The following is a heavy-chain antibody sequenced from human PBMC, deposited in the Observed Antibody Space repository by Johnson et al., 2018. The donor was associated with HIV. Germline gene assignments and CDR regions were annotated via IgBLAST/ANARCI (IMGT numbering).Heavy chain of an antibody. CDR3: ARDRFFIEAAGREGLAFDF. CDR2: INSDGSST. Sequence: VQLVESGGGLVQPGGSLRLSCAASGFTFSSYWMHWVRQGPGKGLVWVSRINSDGSSTSHADSVKGRFTISRDNAKNTLYLQMNSLRAEDTAVYYCARDRFFIEAAGREGLAFDFWAKGTMVTVSS. D-gene: IGHD6-13*01. V-gene: IGHV3-74*01. J-gene: IGHJ3*01. CDR1: GFTFSSYW.